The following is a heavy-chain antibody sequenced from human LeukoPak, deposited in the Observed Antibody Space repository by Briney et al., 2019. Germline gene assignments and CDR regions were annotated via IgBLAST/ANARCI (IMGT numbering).Heavy chain of an antibody. CDR3: ARWVGQQRSPGGYYYYGMDV. Sequence: ASVKVSCKASGYTFTSYYMHWVRQAPGQGLEWMGIINPSGGSTSYAQKFQGRVTMTRDTSTSTVYMELSSLRSEDTAVYYCARWVGQQRSPGGYYYYGMDVWGQGTTVTVSS. J-gene: IGHJ6*01. CDR2: INPSGGST. CDR1: GYTFTSYY. D-gene: IGHD6-13*01. V-gene: IGHV1-46*01.